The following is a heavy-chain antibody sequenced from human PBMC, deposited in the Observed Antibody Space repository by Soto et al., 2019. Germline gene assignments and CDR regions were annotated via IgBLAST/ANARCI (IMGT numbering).Heavy chain of an antibody. J-gene: IGHJ4*02. CDR1: GFTFSTYG. D-gene: IGHD6-19*01. V-gene: IGHV3-33*01. CDR3: VRGSWLVRDVTSFDY. CDR2: IWNHGRED. Sequence: QVHLVESGGGVVQPGRSLRLSCAASGFTFSTYGMHWVRQAPGKGLEWVALIWNHGREDSYADSVKGRFTISRDNSKNTLYLQMNSLRADDTAVDYCVRGSWLVRDVTSFDYWGQGTLVTVSS.